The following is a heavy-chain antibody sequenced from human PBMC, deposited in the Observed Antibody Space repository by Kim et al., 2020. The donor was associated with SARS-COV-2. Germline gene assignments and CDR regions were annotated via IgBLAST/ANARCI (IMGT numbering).Heavy chain of an antibody. Sequence: SETLSLTCAVYGGSFSGYYWSWIRQPPGKGLEWIGEINHSGSTNYNPSLKSRVTISVDTSKNQFSLKLSSVTAADTAVYYCARGVRSYGWAVYYYYGMDVWGQGTTVTVSS. CDR3: ARGVRSYGWAVYYYYGMDV. D-gene: IGHD5-18*01. CDR2: INHSGST. V-gene: IGHV4-34*01. CDR1: GGSFSGYY. J-gene: IGHJ6*02.